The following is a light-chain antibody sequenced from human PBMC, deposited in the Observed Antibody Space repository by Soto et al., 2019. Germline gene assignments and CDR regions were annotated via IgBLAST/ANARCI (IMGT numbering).Light chain of an antibody. J-gene: IGKJ5*01. V-gene: IGKV3-20*01. CDR3: QPYGSSPPIT. CDR1: QSVSSSY. CDR2: GAS. Sequence: EIVLTQSPGTLSLSPGERATLSCRASQSVSSSYLAWYQQKPGQTPRLLISGASSRAAGIPDRSSGSGSGSDFTLTISTLEPEDFAVYYCQPYGSSPPITCGQGTRLEIK.